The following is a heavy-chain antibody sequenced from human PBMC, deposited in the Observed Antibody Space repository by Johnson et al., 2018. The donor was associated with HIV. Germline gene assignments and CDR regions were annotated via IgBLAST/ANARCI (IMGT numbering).Heavy chain of an antibody. CDR1: GFTFSTYP. V-gene: IGHV3-30-3*01. D-gene: IGHD2-15*01. Sequence: QVQLVESGGGVVQTGRSLRLSCAASGFTFSTYPMYWVRQAPGKGLEWVAIISYDGGSKYYAAPVKGRFTISRHNSKNTLYLQMNSLRGEDTAVYYCAITSCSGARCLGYDPFDVWGQGTMVTVSS. J-gene: IGHJ3*01. CDR3: AITSCSGARCLGYDPFDV. CDR2: ISYDGGSK.